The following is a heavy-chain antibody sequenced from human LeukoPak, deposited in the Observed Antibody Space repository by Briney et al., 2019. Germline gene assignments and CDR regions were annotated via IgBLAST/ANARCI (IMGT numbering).Heavy chain of an antibody. CDR3: AARVAMSGTISFDY. J-gene: IGHJ4*02. CDR1: GFSVSSNY. CDR2: IYSGGRT. D-gene: IGHD6-19*01. Sequence: GGSLRLSCAASGFSVSSNYISWVRQAPGKGLDWVSVIYSGGRTYYADSVKGRLPISRDNSKNTLYLQMNSLRAEDTAVYYCAARVAMSGTISFDYWGQGILVTVSS. V-gene: IGHV3-66*01.